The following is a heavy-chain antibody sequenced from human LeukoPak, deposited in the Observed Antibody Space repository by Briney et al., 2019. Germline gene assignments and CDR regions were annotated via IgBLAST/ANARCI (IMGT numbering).Heavy chain of an antibody. Sequence: GGPLRLSCAGSGFTFSTYWMHWVRQAPGKGLVWVSHINKDGSNTNYADSVKGRFTISRDNAKNTLYLQMSSLRAEDTAVYYCARDQSHGMDVWGQGTTVTVSS. CDR1: GFTFSTYW. V-gene: IGHV3-74*01. CDR2: INKDGSNT. J-gene: IGHJ6*02. CDR3: ARDQSHGMDV.